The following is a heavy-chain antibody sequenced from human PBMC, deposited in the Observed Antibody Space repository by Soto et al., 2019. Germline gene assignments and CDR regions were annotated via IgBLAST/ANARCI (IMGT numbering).Heavy chain of an antibody. V-gene: IGHV3-30*18. Sequence: QVQLVESGGGVVQPGRSLRLSCAASGFTFSSYGMHWVRQAPGKGLEWVAVISYDGSNKYYADSVKGRFTISRDNSKNTLYLQMNSLRAEDTAVYYCAKDPLLLGSGWSRGFDYWGQGTLVTVSS. CDR2: ISYDGSNK. D-gene: IGHD6-19*01. CDR3: AKDPLLLGSGWSRGFDY. J-gene: IGHJ4*02. CDR1: GFTFSSYG.